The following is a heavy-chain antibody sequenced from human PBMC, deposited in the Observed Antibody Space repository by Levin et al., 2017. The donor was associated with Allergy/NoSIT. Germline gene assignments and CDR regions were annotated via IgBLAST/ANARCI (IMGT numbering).Heavy chain of an antibody. Sequence: GESLKISCAASGFTFSSYAMSWVRQAPGKGLEWVSAISGSGGSTYYADSVKGRFTISRDNSKNTLYLQMNSLRAEDTAVYYCAKAPGIAVADLDYWGQGTLVTVSS. D-gene: IGHD6-19*01. CDR2: ISGSGGST. CDR3: AKAPGIAVADLDY. CDR1: GFTFSSYA. V-gene: IGHV3-23*01. J-gene: IGHJ4*02.